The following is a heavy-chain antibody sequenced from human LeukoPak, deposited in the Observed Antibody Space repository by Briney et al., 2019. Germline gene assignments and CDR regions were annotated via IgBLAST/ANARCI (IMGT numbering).Heavy chain of an antibody. D-gene: IGHD4-17*01. CDR2: IKQDGSEK. V-gene: IGHV3-7*01. J-gene: IGHJ1*01. Sequence: GGSLRLSCAASGFTFSSYWMSWVRQAPGKGLEWVANIKQDGSEKYYVDSVKGRFTTSRDNAKNSLYLQMNSLRAEDTAVYYCARAPDYGDYVGYFQHWGQGTLVTVSS. CDR3: ARAPDYGDYVGYFQH. CDR1: GFTFSSYW.